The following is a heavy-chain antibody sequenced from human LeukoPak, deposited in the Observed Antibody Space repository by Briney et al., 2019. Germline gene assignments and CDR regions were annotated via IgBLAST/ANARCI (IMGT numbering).Heavy chain of an antibody. D-gene: IGHD4-17*01. CDR1: GGSFSDYY. Sequence: SETLSLTCAVYGGSFSDYYWSWIRQPTGKGLEWIGEINHSGSTNYNPSLKSRVTISVDTSKNQFSLKLSSVTAADTGVYYCAQGHDYGDYLNWFAPWGQGTLVTVSS. J-gene: IGHJ5*02. CDR2: INHSGST. CDR3: AQGHDYGDYLNWFAP. V-gene: IGHV4-34*01.